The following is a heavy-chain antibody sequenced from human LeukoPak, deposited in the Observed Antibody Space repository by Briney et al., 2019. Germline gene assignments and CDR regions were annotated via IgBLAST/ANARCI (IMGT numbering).Heavy chain of an antibody. CDR2: VYHTGST. D-gene: IGHD3/OR15-3a*01. Sequence: SETLSLTCTVSDYSISADYFWGWIRQPPGKGLEWIGSVYHTGSTFYNPSLQSRLTISVDTSKNQFSLQLSSVTAADTALYYCARGLGPTNWHYYMDVWGKGTTVTVS. J-gene: IGHJ6*03. V-gene: IGHV4-38-2*02. CDR1: DYSISADYF. CDR3: ARGLGPTNWHYYMDV.